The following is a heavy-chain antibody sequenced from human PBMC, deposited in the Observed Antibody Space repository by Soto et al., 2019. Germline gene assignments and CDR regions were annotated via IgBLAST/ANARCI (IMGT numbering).Heavy chain of an antibody. J-gene: IGHJ5*02. D-gene: IGHD6-19*01. V-gene: IGHV3-11*06. CDR3: AREIYSSGLNWFDP. Sequence: GGSLRLSCASSVFTFIDYYMSWIRQAPGKGLEWVSYISSSSSYTNYADSVKGRFTISRDNAKNSLYLQMNSLRAEDTAVYYCAREIYSSGLNWFDPWGQGTLVTVSS. CDR2: ISSSSSYT. CDR1: VFTFIDYY.